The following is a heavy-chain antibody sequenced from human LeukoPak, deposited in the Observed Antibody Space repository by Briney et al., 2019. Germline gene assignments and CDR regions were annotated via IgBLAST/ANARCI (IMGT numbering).Heavy chain of an antibody. V-gene: IGHV4-4*02. CDR3: ARSISGSYGPFDY. Sequence: SETLSLTFAVSGGSISSSNWWSWVRQPPGKGLEWIGEIYHSGSTNYNPSLKSRVTISVDKSKNQFSLKLSSVTAADTAVYYCARSISGSYGPFDYWGQGTLVTVSS. D-gene: IGHD1-26*01. CDR1: GGSISSSNW. J-gene: IGHJ4*02. CDR2: IYHSGST.